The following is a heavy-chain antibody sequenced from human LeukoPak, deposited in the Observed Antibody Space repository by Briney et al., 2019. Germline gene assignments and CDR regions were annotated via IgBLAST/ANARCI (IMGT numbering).Heavy chain of an antibody. CDR1: GYTFTSYA. V-gene: IGHV1-3*01. D-gene: IGHD3-3*01. J-gene: IGHJ6*02. Sequence: GASVKVSCKASGYTFTSYAMHWVRQAPGQRLEWMGWINAGNGNTKYSQKFQGRVTITRDTSASTAYMELSGLRSEDTAVYYCAREGPRITIFGVPSWGYYGMDVWGQGTTVTVS. CDR2: INAGNGNT. CDR3: AREGPRITIFGVPSWGYYGMDV.